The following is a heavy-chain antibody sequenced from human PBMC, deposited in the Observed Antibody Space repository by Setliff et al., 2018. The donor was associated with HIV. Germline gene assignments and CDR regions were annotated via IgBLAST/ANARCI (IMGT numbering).Heavy chain of an antibody. V-gene: IGHV3-30*02. Sequence: PGGSLRLSCVASGFNFNDFDMHWVRLAPGKGLEWVAVISYDGTEKFHADSVKGRFTISRDNSQNTLFLQMNTLRPQDTAVYSCAKGTYYDLLTAYYLSDYYMDVWGKGATVTVSS. CDR3: AKGTYYDLLTAYYLSDYYMDV. CDR2: ISYDGTEK. D-gene: IGHD3-9*01. J-gene: IGHJ6*03. CDR1: GFNFNDFD.